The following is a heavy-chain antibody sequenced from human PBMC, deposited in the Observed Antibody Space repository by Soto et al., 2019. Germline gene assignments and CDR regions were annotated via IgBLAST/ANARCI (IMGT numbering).Heavy chain of an antibody. CDR3: ARGAYGVAVLY. CDR2: VSYDGRT. V-gene: IGHV4-30-4*01. J-gene: IGHJ4*02. CDR1: GDSISSDGDYF. Sequence: QVQLQESGPGLVKPSQTLSLTCTVSGDSISSDGDYFWSWIRQPPGKGLESIGYVSYDGRTYYNSSLKRRMSISIDTSQNQFSLKLSSVTAADTAVYYCARGAYGVAVLYWGQGTLVTVSS. D-gene: IGHD4-17*01.